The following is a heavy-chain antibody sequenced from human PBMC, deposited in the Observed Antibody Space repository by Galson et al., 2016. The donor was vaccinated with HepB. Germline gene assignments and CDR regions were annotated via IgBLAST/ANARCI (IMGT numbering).Heavy chain of an antibody. CDR1: GFTFSSHA. J-gene: IGHJ3*02. CDR2: ISSSSSYI. V-gene: IGHV3-21*01. D-gene: IGHD3-3*01. CDR3: ARDAWSCYYARDAFDI. Sequence: SLRLSCAASGFTFSSHAMNWVRQAPGKGLEWVSYISSSSSYIYYADAVKGRFIISRDNAKKSLYLQMNSLRDEDTAVHYCARDAWSCYYARDAFDIWGQGTMVTVSS.